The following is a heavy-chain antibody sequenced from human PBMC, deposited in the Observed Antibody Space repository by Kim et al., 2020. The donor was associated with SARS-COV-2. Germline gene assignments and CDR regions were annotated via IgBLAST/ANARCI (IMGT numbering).Heavy chain of an antibody. CDR1: GFTFSSYG. Sequence: GGSLRLSCAASGFTFSSYGMHWVRQAPGKGLEWVAVIWYDGSNKYYADSVKGRFTISRDNSKNTLYLQMNSLRAEDTAVYYCARDPGYGRDAFDIWGQGTMVTVSS. D-gene: IGHD5-18*01. CDR2: IWYDGSNK. J-gene: IGHJ3*02. CDR3: ARDPGYGRDAFDI. V-gene: IGHV3-33*08.